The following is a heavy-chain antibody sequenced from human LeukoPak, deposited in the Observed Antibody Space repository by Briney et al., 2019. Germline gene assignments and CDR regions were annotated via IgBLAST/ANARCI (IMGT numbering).Heavy chain of an antibody. Sequence: ASVKVSCKASGYTFTSYYMHWVRQAPGQGLEWMGIINPSGGSTSYAQKFQGRVTMTRDTSTSTVYMELSSLRSEDTAVYYCARDAKRYCTNGVCPLQYYYYYYMDVWGKGTTVTVSS. CDR3: ARDAKRYCTNGVCPLQYYYYYYMDV. CDR2: INPSGGST. D-gene: IGHD2-8*01. J-gene: IGHJ6*03. V-gene: IGHV1-46*01. CDR1: GYTFTSYY.